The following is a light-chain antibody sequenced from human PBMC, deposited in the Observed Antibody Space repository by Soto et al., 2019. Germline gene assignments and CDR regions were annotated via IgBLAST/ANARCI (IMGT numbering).Light chain of an antibody. CDR1: QILSSSY. CDR2: XAS. CDR3: KQRNKGHRRIT. Sequence: PFTLXSLRYDIPTLASTDSQILSSSYLAWYQKKPGKANRXLXXXASSRATGIPARISGRGSGTAFTLKISRREPADLALYYCKQRNKGHRRITFGDGTLLEI. J-gene: IGKJ5*01. V-gene: IGKV3D-20*02.